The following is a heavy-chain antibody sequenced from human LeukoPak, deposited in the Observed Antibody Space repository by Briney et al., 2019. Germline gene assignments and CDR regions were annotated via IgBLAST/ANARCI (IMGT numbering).Heavy chain of an antibody. CDR3: ARGGPYCGGDCSFDY. V-gene: IGHV1-2*02. Sequence: GASVKVSCTASGYTFTGYYMHWVRQAPGQGLEWMGWINPNSGGTNYAQKFQGRVTMTRDTSISTAYMELSRLRSDDTAVYYCARGGPYCGGDCSFDYWGQGTLVTVSS. CDR1: GYTFTGYY. D-gene: IGHD2-21*02. J-gene: IGHJ4*02. CDR2: INPNSGGT.